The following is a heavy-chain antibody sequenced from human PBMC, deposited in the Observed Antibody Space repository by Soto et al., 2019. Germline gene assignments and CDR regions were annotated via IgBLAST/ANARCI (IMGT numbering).Heavy chain of an antibody. D-gene: IGHD3-10*02. V-gene: IGHV3-7*04. CDR3: ARNMFYRGINWFDP. CDR1: GFTFSSYW. CDR2: IKQDGSEK. Sequence: GGSLRLSCAASGFTFSSYWMSWVRQAPGKGLEWVANIKQDGSEKYYVDSVKGRFTISRDNAKNSLYLQMNSLRAEDTAVYYCARNMFYRGINWFDPWGQGTLVTVSS. J-gene: IGHJ5*02.